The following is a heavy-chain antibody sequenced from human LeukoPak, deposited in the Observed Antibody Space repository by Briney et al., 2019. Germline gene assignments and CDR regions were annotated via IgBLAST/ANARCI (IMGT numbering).Heavy chain of an antibody. Sequence: ASVKVSCKASGYTFTGYYMHWVRQAPGQGLEWMGWINPNSGGTNYAQKFQGRVTMTRDTSISTAYMELSRLRSDDTAVYYCARYSGGGDCFDHWGQGTLVTVSS. J-gene: IGHJ4*02. D-gene: IGHD2-21*01. CDR1: GYTFTGYY. CDR2: INPNSGGT. V-gene: IGHV1-2*02. CDR3: ARYSGGGDCFDH.